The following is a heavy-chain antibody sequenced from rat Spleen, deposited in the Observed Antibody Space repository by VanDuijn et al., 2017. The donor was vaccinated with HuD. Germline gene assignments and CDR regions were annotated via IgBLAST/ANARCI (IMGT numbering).Heavy chain of an antibody. CDR1: GFTFSNYG. V-gene: IGHV5-29*01. J-gene: IGHJ1*01. CDR3: ARPTWEQDWYFDF. Sequence: EVQLVESGGGLVQPGRSLKLSCAASGFTFSNYGMAWVRQAPTKGLEWVATISYDGSSTYYRDSVKGRFTITRDNAKSTLYLQMDSLRSEDTATYYCARPTWEQDWYFDFWGPGTMVTVSS. D-gene: IGHD5-1*01. CDR2: ISYDGSST.